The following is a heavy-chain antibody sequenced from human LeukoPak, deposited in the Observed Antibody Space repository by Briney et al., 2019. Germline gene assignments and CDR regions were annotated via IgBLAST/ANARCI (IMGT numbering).Heavy chain of an antibody. CDR2: IRSSDRAI. V-gene: IGHV3-48*02. CDR3: ARDRDWAFDY. J-gene: IGHJ4*02. Sequence: GGSLRLSCAASGFTFNNYAMNWVRQAPGKGLEWVSYIRSSDRAIYYADSVTGRFTISRDNAKNSLYLQMHSLRDEDTAVYYCARDRDWAFDYWGQGTLVTVSS. CDR1: GFTFNNYA. D-gene: IGHD3-9*01.